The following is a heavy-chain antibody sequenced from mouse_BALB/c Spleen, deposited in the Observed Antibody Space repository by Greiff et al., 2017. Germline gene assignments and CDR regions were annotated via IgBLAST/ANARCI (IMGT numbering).Heavy chain of an antibody. V-gene: IGHV2-6-2*01. J-gene: IGHJ1*01. CDR3: ARHGGLLWYFDV. D-gene: IGHD2-10*01. Sequence: QVQLKESGPDLVAPSQSLSITCTVSGFSLTSYGVHWVRQPPGKGLEWLVVIWSDGSTTYNSALKSRLSISKDNSKSQVFLKMNSLQTDDTAMYYCARHGGLLWYFDVWGAGTTVTVSS. CDR2: IWSDGST. CDR1: GFSLTSYG.